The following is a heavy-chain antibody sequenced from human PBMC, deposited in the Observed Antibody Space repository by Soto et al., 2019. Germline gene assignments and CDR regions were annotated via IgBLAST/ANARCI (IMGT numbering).Heavy chain of an antibody. CDR2: INSDGSST. CDR3: ARELRSGYDRRFDY. CDR1: GFAFVSYW. Sequence: WGSLRLSCAASGFAFVSYWIHLFRQSPVKGLVWVSRINSDGSSTSYADSVKGRFTISRDNAKNTLYLQMNSLRAEDTAVYYCARELRSGYDRRFDYWGQGTLVTVSS. V-gene: IGHV3-74*01. J-gene: IGHJ4*02. D-gene: IGHD5-12*01.